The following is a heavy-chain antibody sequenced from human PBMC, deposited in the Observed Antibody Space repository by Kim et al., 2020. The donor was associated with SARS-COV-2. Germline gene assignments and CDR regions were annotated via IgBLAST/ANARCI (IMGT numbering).Heavy chain of an antibody. CDR2: IWYDGSNK. V-gene: IGHV3-33*01. CDR3: ARDPVITYGIGAFDI. CDR1: GFTFSSYG. Sequence: GGSLRLSCAASGFTFSSYGMHWVRQAPGKGLEWVAVIWYDGSNKYYADSVKGRFTISRDNSKNTLYLQMNSLRAEDTAVYYCARDPVITYGIGAFDIWGQGTMVTVSS. J-gene: IGHJ3*02. D-gene: IGHD3-22*01.